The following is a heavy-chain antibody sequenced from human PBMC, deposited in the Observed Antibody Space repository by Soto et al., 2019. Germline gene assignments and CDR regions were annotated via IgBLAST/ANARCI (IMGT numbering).Heavy chain of an antibody. CDR2: IKSKTDGGTT. CDR3: TTLKGATGVDV. V-gene: IGHV3-15*01. Sequence: EVQLVESGGGWVKPGGSLRLSCAASGFTFSNAWMSGVRQAPGKGLEWVGRIKSKTDGGTTDYAAPVKGRFTISRDDSKNTLYLQMNSLKTEDTAVYYCTTLKGATGVDVWGQGTTVTVSS. CDR1: GFTFSNAW. D-gene: IGHD1-26*01. J-gene: IGHJ6*02.